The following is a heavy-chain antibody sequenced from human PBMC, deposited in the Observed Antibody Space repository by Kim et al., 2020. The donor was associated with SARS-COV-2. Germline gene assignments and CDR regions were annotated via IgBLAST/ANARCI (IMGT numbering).Heavy chain of an antibody. V-gene: IGHV4-59*01. Sequence: NHSSKGRVTISVDTSKNQFSLKLSSVTAADTAVYYWARDRKDGYYYGMDVWGQGTTVTVSS. J-gene: IGHJ6*02. CDR3: ARDRKDGYYYGMDV.